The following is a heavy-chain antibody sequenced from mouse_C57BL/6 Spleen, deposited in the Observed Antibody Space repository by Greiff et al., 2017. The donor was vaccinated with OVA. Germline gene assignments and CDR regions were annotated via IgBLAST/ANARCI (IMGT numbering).Heavy chain of an antibody. V-gene: IGHV1-85*01. CDR2: IYPRDGST. Sequence: QVQLQQSGPELVKPGASVKLSCKASGYTFTSYDINWVKQRPGQGLEWIGWIYPRDGSTKYNEKFKGKATLTVDTSSSTAYMELHSLTSDDSAVYFCARREFITTVVATFHWYFDVWGTGTTVTVSS. CDR1: GYTFTSYD. CDR3: ARREFITTVVATFHWYFDV. J-gene: IGHJ1*03. D-gene: IGHD1-1*01.